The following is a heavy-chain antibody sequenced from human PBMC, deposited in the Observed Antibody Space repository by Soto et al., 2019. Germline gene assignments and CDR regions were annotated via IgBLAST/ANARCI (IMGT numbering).Heavy chain of an antibody. J-gene: IGHJ6*02. CDR1: GFTFSSYA. Sequence: GGSLRLSCAASGFTFSSYAMSWVRQAPGKGLEWVSAISGSGGSTYYADSVKGRFTISRDNSKNTLYLQMNSLRAEDTAVYYCAKEYLSSGWKYYYYYYGMDVWGQGTTVTVSS. CDR3: AKEYLSSGWKYYYYYYGMDV. V-gene: IGHV3-23*01. D-gene: IGHD6-19*01. CDR2: ISGSGGST.